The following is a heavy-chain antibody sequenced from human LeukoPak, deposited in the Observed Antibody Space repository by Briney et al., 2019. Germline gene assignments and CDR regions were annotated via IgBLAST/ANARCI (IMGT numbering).Heavy chain of an antibody. Sequence: AETLSLTCVVSGESFSAYYWTWIRQPPGKGPEGIGEITHSGGTIYNPSLKSRLSISRDTSKNLLSLKLRSVTAADTAVYYCARGPWGGVRVSFVYLDYWGPGALVTVSS. CDR3: ARGPWGGVRVSFVYLDY. J-gene: IGHJ4*02. CDR2: ITHSGGT. CDR1: GESFSAYY. V-gene: IGHV4-34*01. D-gene: IGHD3-10*01.